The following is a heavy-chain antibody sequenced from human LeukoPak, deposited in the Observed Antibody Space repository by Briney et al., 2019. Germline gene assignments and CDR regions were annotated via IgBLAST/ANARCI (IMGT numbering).Heavy chain of an antibody. J-gene: IGHJ4*02. V-gene: IGHV3-7*01. D-gene: IGHD3-3*01. Sequence: GGSLRLSCAASGFTFSNYWMSWVRQAPGKGLEWLANINQDGSDKYYVDSVKGRFTISRDNAKNSLYLQMNSLRAEDTAVYYCARDRNTDFWSGYYTNYFDYWGQGTLVTVSS. CDR2: INQDGSDK. CDR1: GFTFSNYW. CDR3: ARDRNTDFWSGYYTNYFDY.